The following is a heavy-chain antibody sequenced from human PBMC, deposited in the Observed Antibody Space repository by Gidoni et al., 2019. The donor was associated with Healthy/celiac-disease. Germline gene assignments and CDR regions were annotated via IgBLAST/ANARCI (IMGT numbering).Heavy chain of an antibody. CDR3: ARQLYLTGYYYDAFDI. CDR2: IYYSGST. Sequence: QLHLQESGPGLVKPSETLCRTCTVSGCTIGSRSYSWGWLRQPPGKGLEWIGSIYYSGSTYYSPSLKSRVTISVDTSKNQFSLKLSSVTAADTAVYYCARQLYLTGYYYDAFDIWGQGTMVTVSS. CDR1: GCTIGSRSYS. J-gene: IGHJ3*02. D-gene: IGHD3-9*01. V-gene: IGHV4-39*01.